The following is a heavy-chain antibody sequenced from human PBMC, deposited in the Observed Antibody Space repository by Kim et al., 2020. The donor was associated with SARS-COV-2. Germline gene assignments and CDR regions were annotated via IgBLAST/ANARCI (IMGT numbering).Heavy chain of an antibody. Sequence: SVKGRFTISRDNAKNSLYLQMNSLRAEDTAVYYCARASDFWSGYSNFDYWGQGTLVTVSS. D-gene: IGHD3-3*01. CDR3: ARASDFWSGYSNFDY. V-gene: IGHV3-21*01. J-gene: IGHJ4*02.